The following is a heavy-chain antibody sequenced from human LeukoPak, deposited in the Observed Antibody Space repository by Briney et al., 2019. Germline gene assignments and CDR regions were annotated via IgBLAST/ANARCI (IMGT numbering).Heavy chain of an antibody. CDR1: GYTFTNYY. D-gene: IGHD3-3*01. J-gene: IGHJ6*03. Sequence: ASVRVSCKASGYTFTNYYLHWVRQAPGHGLEWMAIINPSDGGTYYEQKLQGRVTVTRDTSTSTVYMELSSLRSEDTAVYYCARHGVTIFGPTDYYMDVWGKGTTVTVSS. CDR3: ARHGVTIFGPTDYYMDV. V-gene: IGHV1-46*01. CDR2: INPSDGGT.